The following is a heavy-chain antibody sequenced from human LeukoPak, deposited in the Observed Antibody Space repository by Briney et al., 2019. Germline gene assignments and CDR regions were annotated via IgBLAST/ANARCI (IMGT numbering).Heavy chain of an antibody. J-gene: IGHJ5*02. D-gene: IGHD3-3*01. CDR3: ARAGPILRFLEWFDL. V-gene: IGHV4-31*03. Sequence: SETLSLTCTVSGGSISSGGYYWSWIRQHPGKGLEWIGYIYYSGSTYYNPSLKSRVTISVDTSKNQFSLKLSSMTAADTAVYYCARAGPILRFLEWFDLWGQGTLVTVSS. CDR2: IYYSGST. CDR1: GGSISSGGYY.